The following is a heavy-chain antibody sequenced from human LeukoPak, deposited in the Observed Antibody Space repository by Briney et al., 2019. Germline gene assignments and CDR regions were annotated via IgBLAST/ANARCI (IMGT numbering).Heavy chain of an antibody. CDR1: GFTFRSYS. V-gene: IGHV3-21*01. CDR3: ARRVSTSPYMDV. Sequence: PGGSLRLSCAASGFTFRSYSMNWVRQAPGKGLEWVSSISSSSSYIYYADSVKGRFTISRDNAKNSLYLQMNSLRAEDTAVYYCARRVSTSPYMDVWGKGTTVTVSS. CDR2: ISSSSSYI. J-gene: IGHJ6*03. D-gene: IGHD2-2*01.